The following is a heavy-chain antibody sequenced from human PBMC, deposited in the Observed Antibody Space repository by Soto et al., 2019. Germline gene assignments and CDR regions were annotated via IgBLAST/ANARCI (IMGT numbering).Heavy chain of an antibody. CDR1: GFTFSSYA. J-gene: IGHJ5*02. CDR2: ISGSGGST. V-gene: IGHV3-23*01. CDR3: ARDQGYDFWSGYFTRGVGRDRRGGADWFDP. D-gene: IGHD3-3*01. Sequence: PGGSLRLSCAASGFTFSSYAMSWVRQAPGKGLEWVSAISGSGGSTYYADSVKGRFTISRDNSTNTLHLQMNSLRAEDTAVYYCARDQGYDFWSGYFTRGVGRDRRGGADWFDPWGQGTLVTVSS.